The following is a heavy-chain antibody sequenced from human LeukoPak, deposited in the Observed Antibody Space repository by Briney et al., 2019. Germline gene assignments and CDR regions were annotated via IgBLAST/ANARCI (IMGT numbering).Heavy chain of an antibody. Sequence: PGGSLRLSCTASGFTFGNYAMSWVRQAPGKGLEWAGFIRSKAYGGTTEYAASVKGRFTISRDDSKSIAYLQMNSLKTEDTAVYYCTTGYIYFDYWGQGTLVTVSS. V-gene: IGHV3-49*04. CDR2: IRSKAYGGTT. CDR3: TTGYIYFDY. J-gene: IGHJ4*02. CDR1: GFTFGNYA. D-gene: IGHD5-18*01.